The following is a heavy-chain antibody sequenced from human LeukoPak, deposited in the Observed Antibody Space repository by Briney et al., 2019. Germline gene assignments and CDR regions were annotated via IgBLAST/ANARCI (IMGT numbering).Heavy chain of an antibody. CDR3: ARGRNYYYMDV. V-gene: IGHV3-11*04. Sequence: PGGSLRLSCAASGFTVSSNYMSWVRQAPGKGLEWVSYISFSGSPTQYADSVKGRFTISRDNAKNSLYLQMNSLRAEDTAVYYCARGRNYYYMDVWGKGTTVTVSS. CDR1: GFTVSSNY. J-gene: IGHJ6*03. CDR2: ISFSGSPT.